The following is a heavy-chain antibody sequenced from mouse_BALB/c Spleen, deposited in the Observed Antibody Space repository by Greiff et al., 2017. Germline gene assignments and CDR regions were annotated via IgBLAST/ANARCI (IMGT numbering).Heavy chain of an antibody. J-gene: IGHJ4*01. CDR3: ARRYYGYAMDY. CDR2: IYPGNVNT. V-gene: IGHV1S56*01. CDR1: GYTFTSYY. D-gene: IGHD1-1*01. Sequence: QVQLKESGPELVKPGASVRISCKASGYTFTSYYIHWVKQRPGQGLEWIGWIYPGNVNTKYNEKFKGKATLTADKSSSTAYMQLSSLTSEDSAVYFCARRYYGYAMDYWGQGTSVTVSS.